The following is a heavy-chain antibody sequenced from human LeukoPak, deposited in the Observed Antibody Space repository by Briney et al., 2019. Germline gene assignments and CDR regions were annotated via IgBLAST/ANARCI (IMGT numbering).Heavy chain of an antibody. CDR3: ARGWGDY. CDR1: GGSISSGDYY. CDR2: IYYSGST. V-gene: IGHV4-30-4*01. J-gene: IGHJ4*02. Sequence: PSETLSLTCTVSGGSISSGDYYGSWIRQPPGKDLEWIGYIYYSGSTYYNPSLKSRITISADTSKNQFSLNLSSVTAADTAVYYCARGWGDYWGQGTLVTVSS. D-gene: IGHD3-16*01.